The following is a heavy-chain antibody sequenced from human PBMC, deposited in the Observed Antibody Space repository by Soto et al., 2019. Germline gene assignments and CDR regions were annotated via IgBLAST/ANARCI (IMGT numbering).Heavy chain of an antibody. Sequence: VHLVQSGAEVRKPGSSVRVSCKASGGTFSSYAISWVRQAPGQGLEWMGRVIPIFGTTNYAQTFQGRITITADESTSTVYMELSSLRSEDTAVYYCARSTGTTTAFDIWGQGTMLTVSS. CDR2: VIPIFGTT. D-gene: IGHD1-7*01. CDR1: GGTFSSYA. J-gene: IGHJ3*02. V-gene: IGHV1-69*18. CDR3: ARSTGTTTAFDI.